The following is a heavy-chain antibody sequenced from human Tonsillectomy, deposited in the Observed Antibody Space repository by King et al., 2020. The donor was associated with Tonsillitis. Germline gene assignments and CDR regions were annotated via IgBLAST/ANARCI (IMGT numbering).Heavy chain of an antibody. CDR3: AKDPRDLPAPLGYCYYGMDV. CDR2: ISNDASNK. D-gene: IGHD3-22*01. CDR1: GFTFSTYG. J-gene: IGHJ6*02. V-gene: IGHV3-30*18. Sequence: VQLVESGGGVVQPGRSLRLSCAASGFTFSTYGMHWVRQAPGKGLEWVAVISNDASNKYSAGSVKGRFTISRDNSNNTLYLQMNSLRAEDTAVYYCAKDPRDLPAPLGYCYYGMDVWGQGTTVTVPS.